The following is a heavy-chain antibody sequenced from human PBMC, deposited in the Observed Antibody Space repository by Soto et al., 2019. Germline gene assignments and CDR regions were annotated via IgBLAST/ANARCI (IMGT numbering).Heavy chain of an antibody. CDR3: ATGGGYSVYDYYYMDV. CDR1: GYTLTELS. Sequence: ASVKVSCKVSGYTLTELSMHWVRQAPGKGLEWMGGFDPEDGETIYAQKFQGRVTMTEDTSTDTAYMELSSLRSEDTAVYYCATGGGYSVYDYYYMDVWGKGTTVTVSS. D-gene: IGHD5-12*01. J-gene: IGHJ6*03. V-gene: IGHV1-24*01. CDR2: FDPEDGET.